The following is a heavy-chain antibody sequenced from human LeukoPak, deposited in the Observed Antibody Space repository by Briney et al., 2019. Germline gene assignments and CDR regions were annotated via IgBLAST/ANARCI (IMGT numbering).Heavy chain of an antibody. CDR3: ARSRYYDSSGYYSP. Sequence: GGSLRLSCAASGFTFSSYAMSWVHQAPGKGLEWVSTISGGGGTPYYADSVKGRFTISRDNSKNTLFLQMNSLRAEDTAVYYCARSRYYDSSGYYSPWGQGTLVTVSS. V-gene: IGHV3-23*01. D-gene: IGHD3-22*01. CDR2: ISGGGGTP. J-gene: IGHJ5*02. CDR1: GFTFSSYA.